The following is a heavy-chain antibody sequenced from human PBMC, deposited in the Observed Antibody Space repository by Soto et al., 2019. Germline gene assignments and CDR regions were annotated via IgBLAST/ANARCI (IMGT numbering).Heavy chain of an antibody. CDR3: ARPAYGATDAFDI. V-gene: IGHV3-48*01. J-gene: IGHJ3*02. CDR1: GFTFSSYS. Sequence: GGPLRLSCAASGFTFSSYSMNWVRQAPGKGLEWVSYISSSSSTIYYADSVKGRFTISRDNAKNSLYLQMNSLRAEDTAVYYCARPAYGATDAFDIWGQGTMVTVSS. D-gene: IGHD4-17*01. CDR2: ISSSSSTI.